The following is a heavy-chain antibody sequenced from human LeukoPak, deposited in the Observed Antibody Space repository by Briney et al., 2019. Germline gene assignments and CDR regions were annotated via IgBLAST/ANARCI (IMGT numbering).Heavy chain of an antibody. J-gene: IGHJ4*02. Sequence: ASVKVSCKASGYTFTSYGISWVRQAPGQGLEWMGWISAYNGNTNYAQKLQGRVTMTTDTSTSTAYMEPRSLRSDDTAVYYCARVYGSGSYYNPYYFDYWGQGTLVTVSS. D-gene: IGHD3-10*01. CDR2: ISAYNGNT. CDR3: ARVYGSGSYYNPYYFDY. V-gene: IGHV1-18*01. CDR1: GYTFTSYG.